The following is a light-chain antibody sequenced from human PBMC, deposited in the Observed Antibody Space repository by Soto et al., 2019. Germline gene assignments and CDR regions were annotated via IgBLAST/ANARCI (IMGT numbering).Light chain of an antibody. V-gene: IGLV2-14*01. CDR3: SSYTSSSTLYV. Sequence: QSVLTQPAKGSWSHRHGRTISCTDTSSDVGGFNYVSWYQQHPGKAPKLMIYDVTNRPSGVSNRFSGSKSGNTASLTISGLQAEDEADYYCSSYTSSSTLYVFGTGTKVTVL. CDR2: DVT. J-gene: IGLJ1*01. CDR1: SSDVGGFNY.